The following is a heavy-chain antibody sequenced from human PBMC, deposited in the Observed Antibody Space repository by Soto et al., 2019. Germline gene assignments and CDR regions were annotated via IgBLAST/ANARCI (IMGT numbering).Heavy chain of an antibody. V-gene: IGHV4-39*01. D-gene: IGHD5-12*01. CDR3: ARPGVTITEPFDY. Sequence: PSETLSLTCAVSGGSISSSSYYWGWIRQPPGKGLEWIGSIYYSGSTYYNPSLKSRVTISVDTSKNQFSLKLSSATAADTAVYYCARPGVTITEPFDYWGQGTLVTVSS. CDR1: GGSISSSSYY. J-gene: IGHJ4*02. CDR2: IYYSGST.